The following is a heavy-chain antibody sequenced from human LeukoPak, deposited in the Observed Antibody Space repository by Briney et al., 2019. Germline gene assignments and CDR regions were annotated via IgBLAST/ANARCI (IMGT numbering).Heavy chain of an antibody. CDR1: FGSISSGSYY. J-gene: IGHJ3*01. V-gene: IGHV4-61*02. D-gene: IGHD3-22*01. CDR3: ARSVKITMISS. CDR2: IYTSGST. Sequence: PSETLSPTCTVSFGSISSGSYYGSWIRQPAGKWLEWIGRIYTSGSTNYNPSLNSRVTISVDTSKNQFSLKLSSVTAANTAVYYCARSVKITMISSWGQGTMVTVSS.